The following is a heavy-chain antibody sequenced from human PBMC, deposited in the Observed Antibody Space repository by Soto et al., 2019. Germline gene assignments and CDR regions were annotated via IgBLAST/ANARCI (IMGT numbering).Heavy chain of an antibody. CDR1: GFTFSSYA. Sequence: EVQLLESGGGLVQPGGSLRLSCAASGFTFSSYAMSWVRQAPGKGLEWVSAISGSGGSTYYADSVKGRFTISRDNSKNTLYLQMNSLRAEDTAVYYCAKVDCSGGSCYVTYCGMDVWGQGTTVTVSS. D-gene: IGHD2-15*01. CDR3: AKVDCSGGSCYVTYCGMDV. V-gene: IGHV3-23*01. CDR2: ISGSGGST. J-gene: IGHJ6*02.